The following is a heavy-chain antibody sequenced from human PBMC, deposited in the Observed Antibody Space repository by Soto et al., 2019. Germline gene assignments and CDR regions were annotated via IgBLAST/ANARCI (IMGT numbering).Heavy chain of an antibody. V-gene: IGHV3-33*01. CDR1: GFTFSTYG. D-gene: IGHD3-9*01. CDR2: IWYHGRNK. CDR3: ARDLNHYFDY. J-gene: IGHJ4*02. Sequence: VQLVESGGGVVQPGTSLRLSCVASGFTFSTYGMHWVRQAPGKGLEWVAVIWYHGRNKYYADSVKGRFTISRDNSKNTVFLQMNSLRAEDTAVYYCARDLNHYFDYWGRGTLVTVSS.